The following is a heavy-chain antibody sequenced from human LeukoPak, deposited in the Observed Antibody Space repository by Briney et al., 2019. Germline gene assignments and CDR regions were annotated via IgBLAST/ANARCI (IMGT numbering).Heavy chain of an antibody. Sequence: SETLSLTCAVSGYSISSGYYWGWIRQPPGKGLKWIGSIYHSGSTYYNPSLKSRVTISVDTSKNQFSLKLSSVTAADTAVYYCARDKGYFDWLLARYYYYGMDVWGKGTTVTVSS. J-gene: IGHJ6*04. CDR2: IYHSGST. D-gene: IGHD3-9*01. CDR3: ARDKGYFDWLLARYYYYGMDV. CDR1: GYSISSGYY. V-gene: IGHV4-38-2*02.